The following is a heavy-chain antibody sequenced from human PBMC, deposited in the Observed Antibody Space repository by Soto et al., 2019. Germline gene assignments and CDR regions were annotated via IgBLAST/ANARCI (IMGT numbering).Heavy chain of an antibody. CDR3: ARDRLSSSWSFDAFDI. V-gene: IGHV1-2*02. CDR1: GYTFTGYY. J-gene: IGHJ3*02. CDR2: INPNSGGT. D-gene: IGHD6-13*01. Sequence: ASVKVSCKASGYTFTGYYMHWVRQAPGQGLEWMGWINPNSGGTNYAQKFQGRVTMTRDTSISTAYMELSRLRSDDTAVYYCARDRLSSSWSFDAFDIWGQGTMVTVS.